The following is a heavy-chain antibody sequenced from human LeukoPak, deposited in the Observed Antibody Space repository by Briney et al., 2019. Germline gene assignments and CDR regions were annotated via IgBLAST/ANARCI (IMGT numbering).Heavy chain of an antibody. J-gene: IGHJ4*02. V-gene: IGHV3-74*01. CDR1: GFTFSSYW. CDR3: AREGGGSSWYPFDY. Sequence: GGSLRLSCAASGFTFSSYWMHWVRQAPGKGLVGVSRINSDGSRTTYADSVKGRFTISRDNAKNTLYLQMNSVRAEDTAVYYCAREGGGSSWYPFDYWGQGTLVIVSS. D-gene: IGHD6-13*01. CDR2: INSDGSRT.